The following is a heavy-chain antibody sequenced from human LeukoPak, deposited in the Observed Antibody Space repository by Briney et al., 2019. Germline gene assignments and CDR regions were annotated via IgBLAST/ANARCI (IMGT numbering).Heavy chain of an antibody. Sequence: ASVKASCKASGYTFTSYGISWVRQAPGQGLEWMGWISAYNGNTNYAQKLQGRVTMTTDTSTSTAYMELRSLRSDDTAVYYCARESGRLRGGSYGYAFDIWGQGTMATVSS. D-gene: IGHD1-26*01. CDR3: ARESGRLRGGSYGYAFDI. CDR2: ISAYNGNT. CDR1: GYTFTSYG. J-gene: IGHJ3*02. V-gene: IGHV1-18*01.